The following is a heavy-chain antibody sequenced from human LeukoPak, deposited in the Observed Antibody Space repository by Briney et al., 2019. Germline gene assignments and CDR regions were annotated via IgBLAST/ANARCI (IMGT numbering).Heavy chain of an antibody. CDR3: ARSVGSNWSYFFDY. CDR2: IYGGGVT. J-gene: IGHJ4*02. V-gene: IGHV4-59*01. D-gene: IGHD6-13*01. Sequence: SETLSLTCTVSGGSISRFHWNWIRQSPGRGLEWIGYIYGGGVTNYNPSLRFRVTMSLDTSKNKFSLNLKSVTAEDTAVYYCARSVGSNWSYFFDYWGQGTLVTVSS. CDR1: GGSISRFH.